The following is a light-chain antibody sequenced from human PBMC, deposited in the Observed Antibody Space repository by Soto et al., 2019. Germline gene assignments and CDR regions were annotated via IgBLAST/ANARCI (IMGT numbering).Light chain of an antibody. Sequence: EIVLTQSPGTLSLSPGERATLSCRASQSVTGTYLAWYQQKPGQPPRLLIYGASSRATGIPDRFSGSGSVTDFTLTISRLAPEDFAVYYCQQYGSSPLTFGQGTKVEIK. CDR2: GAS. CDR1: QSVTGTY. CDR3: QQYGSSPLT. V-gene: IGKV3-20*01. J-gene: IGKJ1*01.